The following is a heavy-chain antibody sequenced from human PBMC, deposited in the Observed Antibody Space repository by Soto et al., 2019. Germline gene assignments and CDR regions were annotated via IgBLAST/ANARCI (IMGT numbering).Heavy chain of an antibody. CDR1: GGSISSYY. V-gene: IGHV4-59*08. CDR2: IYYSGST. Sequence: SETLSLTCTVSGGSISSYYWSWIRQPPGKGLEWIGYIYYSGSTNYNPSLKSRVTISVDTSKNQFSLKLSSVTAADTAVYYCARVDPLRTMDAFDIWGQGTMVTVSS. D-gene: IGHD3-10*01. J-gene: IGHJ3*02. CDR3: ARVDPLRTMDAFDI.